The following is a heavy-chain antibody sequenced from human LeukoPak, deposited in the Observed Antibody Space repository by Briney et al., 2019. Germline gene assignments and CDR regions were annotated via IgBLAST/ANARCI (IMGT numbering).Heavy chain of an antibody. J-gene: IGHJ4*02. V-gene: IGHV3-30*18. CDR3: AKENDLWNSHHRGRGLDY. D-gene: IGHD3-3*01. Sequence: GRSLRLSCAASGFSFSSHGMHWVRQAPGKGLEWVALISYDGSDKYYADSVKGRFTISRDNSKSTLYLQTDSLRAEDTAVYYCAKENDLWNSHHRGRGLDYWGQGTLVTVSS. CDR1: GFSFSSHG. CDR2: ISYDGSDK.